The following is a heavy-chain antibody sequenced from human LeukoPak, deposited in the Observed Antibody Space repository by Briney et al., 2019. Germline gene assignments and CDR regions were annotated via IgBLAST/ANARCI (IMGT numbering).Heavy chain of an antibody. J-gene: IGHJ6*02. CDR2: INPNSGDT. CDR1: GYSFTGYF. V-gene: IGHV1-2*02. D-gene: IGHD3-16*01. Sequence: ASVKVSCRASGYSFTGYFMQWVRQAPGQGLEWMGWINPNSGDTNYAQKFQGRVTMTRDTSISTAYMELSRLRSDDAAVYYCARRFYYAMDVWGQGTTVTVSS. CDR3: ARRFYYAMDV.